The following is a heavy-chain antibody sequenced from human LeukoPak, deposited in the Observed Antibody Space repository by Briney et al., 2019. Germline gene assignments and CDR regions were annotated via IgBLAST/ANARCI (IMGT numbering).Heavy chain of an antibody. CDR1: GGSFAVDH. D-gene: IGHD3-22*01. V-gene: IGHV4-4*07. J-gene: IGHJ4*02. Sequence: SETRSLACTVSGGSFAVDHWGWIRQPAEKRLEWVGRVYASGYSDYNPPPRSRVTMSLDTSKKQLSLRLSSVTAADTAVYYCARDGLYSNGYSYFDYWGQGTLVTVSP. CDR3: ARDGLYSNGYSYFDY. CDR2: VYASGYS.